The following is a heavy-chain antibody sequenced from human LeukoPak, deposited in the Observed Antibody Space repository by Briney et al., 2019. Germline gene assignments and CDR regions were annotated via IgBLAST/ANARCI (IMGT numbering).Heavy chain of an antibody. V-gene: IGHV4-59*01. CDR1: GGTISNSF. Sequence: SETLSLTCTVSGGTISNSFWSWIRQPPGKGLEWIAYIYYSGNTKYNPSLKSRVTISVDTSKKQFSLRLTSVTAADTAVYYCARDSGSSPTFDYWGEGTLVTVSS. CDR2: IYYSGNT. CDR3: ARDSGSSPTFDY. D-gene: IGHD1-26*01. J-gene: IGHJ4*02.